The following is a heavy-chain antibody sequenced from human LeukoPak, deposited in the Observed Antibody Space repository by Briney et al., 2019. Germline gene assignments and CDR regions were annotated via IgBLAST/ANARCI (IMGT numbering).Heavy chain of an antibody. V-gene: IGHV3-9*03. Sequence: GGSLRLSCAASGFTFDDYAMHGVRQAPGKGLEGVSGISWNSGSIGYADSVKGRFTISRDNAKNSLYLQMNSLRAEDMALYYCAKSGYYDFWSGYYLDYWGQGTLVTVSS. CDR3: AKSGYYDFWSGYYLDY. CDR1: GFTFDDYA. J-gene: IGHJ4*02. D-gene: IGHD3-3*01. CDR2: ISWNSGSI.